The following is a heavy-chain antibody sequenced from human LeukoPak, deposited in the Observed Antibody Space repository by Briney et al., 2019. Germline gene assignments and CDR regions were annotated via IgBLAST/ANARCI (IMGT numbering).Heavy chain of an antibody. Sequence: KPSETLSLTCAVYGGSLSGYYWSWIRQPPGKGLEWIGEINHSGSTNYNPSLKSRVTISVDTSKNQFSLKLSSVTAADTAVYYCARAFRIAAKPYFDYWGQGTLVTVSS. J-gene: IGHJ4*02. CDR1: GGSLSGYY. V-gene: IGHV4-34*01. CDR3: ARAFRIAAKPYFDY. D-gene: IGHD6-25*01. CDR2: INHSGST.